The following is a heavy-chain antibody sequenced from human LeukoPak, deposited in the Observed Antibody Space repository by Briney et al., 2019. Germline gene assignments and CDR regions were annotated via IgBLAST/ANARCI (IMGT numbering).Heavy chain of an antibody. Sequence: PSETLSLTCTVSGGSISSGGYYWSWIRQPPGKGLEWIGYIYHSGSTYYNPSLKSRVTISVDRSKNQFSLKLSSVTAADTAVYYCARAPITMVQGVPQDFDYWGQGTLVTVSS. V-gene: IGHV4-30-2*01. CDR2: IYHSGST. J-gene: IGHJ4*02. CDR3: ARAPITMVQGVPQDFDY. D-gene: IGHD3-10*01. CDR1: GGSISSGGYY.